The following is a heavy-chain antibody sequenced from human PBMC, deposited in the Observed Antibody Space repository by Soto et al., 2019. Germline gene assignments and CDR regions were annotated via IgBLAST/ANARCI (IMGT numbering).Heavy chain of an antibody. CDR1: GYTFTSYA. Sequence: ASVKVSCKASGYTFTSYAMHWVRQAPGQRLEWMGWINAGNGNTKYSQKFQGRVTITMDTSASTAYMELSSLSFEDTAVYYCARAVAVPADFDYWGQGTLVTVSS. J-gene: IGHJ4*02. CDR2: INAGNGNT. CDR3: ARAVAVPADFDY. D-gene: IGHD6-19*01. V-gene: IGHV1-3*01.